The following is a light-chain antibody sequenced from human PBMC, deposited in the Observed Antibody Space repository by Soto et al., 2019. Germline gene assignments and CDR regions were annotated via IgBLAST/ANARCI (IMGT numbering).Light chain of an antibody. Sequence: EIVLTQSPGTLSLSPGERATLSCRASQSVSSSYLAWYQQKPGQAPRLLIYGASSRATGIPDRFSGSGSGTDFTLTISRLEPEDFAVYYCHQNGNSPYTFGQGNKLEIK. CDR1: QSVSSSY. CDR2: GAS. J-gene: IGKJ2*01. CDR3: HQNGNSPYT. V-gene: IGKV3-20*01.